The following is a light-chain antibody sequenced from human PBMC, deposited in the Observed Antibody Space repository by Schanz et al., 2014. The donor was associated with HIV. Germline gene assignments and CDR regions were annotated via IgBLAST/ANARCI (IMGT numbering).Light chain of an antibody. CDR2: DAS. J-gene: IGKJ1*01. CDR3: QQSYSTPRT. Sequence: DIQMTQSPSSLSASVGDSVTITCQASQDIRNYLNWYQQKPGKAPKLLIYDASNLETGVPSRFSGSGSGTDFTLTISSLQPEDFATYYCQQSYSTPRTFGQGTKVEVK. CDR1: QDIRNY. V-gene: IGKV1-39*01.